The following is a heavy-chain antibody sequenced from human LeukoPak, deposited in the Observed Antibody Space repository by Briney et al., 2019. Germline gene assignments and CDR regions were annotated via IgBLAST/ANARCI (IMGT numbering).Heavy chain of an antibody. V-gene: IGHV4-39*07. D-gene: IGHD6-13*01. CDR2: IYYSGST. CDR3: ARVAGRGY. CDR1: GGSISSSSYY. J-gene: IGHJ4*02. Sequence: SETLSLTCTVSGGSISSSSYYWGWIRQPPGKGLEWIGSIYYSGSTYYNPSLKSRVTISVDTSKNQFSLKLSSVTAADTAVYYCARVAGRGYWGQGTLVTVSS.